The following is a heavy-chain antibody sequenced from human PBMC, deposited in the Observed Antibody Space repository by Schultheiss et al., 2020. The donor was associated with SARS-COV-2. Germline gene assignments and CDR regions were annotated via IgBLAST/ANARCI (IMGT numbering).Heavy chain of an antibody. V-gene: IGHV3-11*01. CDR1: GFTFSDYY. D-gene: IGHD3-10*01. J-gene: IGHJ4*02. Sequence: GGSLRLSCAASGFTFSDYYMSWIRQAPGKGLEWVSYISSSGSTIYYADSVKGRFTISRDNAKNSLYLQMNSLRAEDTAVDYCASDMVRGVILSWGQGTLVTVSS. CDR3: ASDMVRGVILS. CDR2: ISSSGSTI.